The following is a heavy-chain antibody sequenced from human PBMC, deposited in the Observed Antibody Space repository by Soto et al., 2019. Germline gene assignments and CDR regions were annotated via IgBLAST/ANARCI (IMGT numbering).Heavy chain of an antibody. V-gene: IGHV3-23*01. CDR1: GFTFSSPA. CDR3: AMGLAAAGTLDY. J-gene: IGHJ4*02. CDR2: ISGSGGTP. D-gene: IGHD6-13*01. Sequence: GGSLRLSCAASGFTFSSPAMSWVRQAPGRGLEWFSTISGSGGTPYYADSVKGRFTISRDNSKNTLYLVLNSLRAEDTAVYYCAMGLAAAGTLDYWGQGTLVTVSS.